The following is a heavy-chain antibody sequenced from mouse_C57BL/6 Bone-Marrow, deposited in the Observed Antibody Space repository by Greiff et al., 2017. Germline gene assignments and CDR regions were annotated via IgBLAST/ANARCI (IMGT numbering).Heavy chain of an antibody. CDR3: AKPDGSYYYYDGYYAMDY. J-gene: IGHJ4*01. V-gene: IGHV1-26*01. CDR1: GYTFTDYY. Sequence: EVQLQQSGPELVKPGASVKISCKASGYTFTDYYMTWVKQSHGKSLEWIGDINPNNGGTSYNQKFKSKATLTVDKSYSTSYMELRSLTSEDSAVYYCAKPDGSYYYYDGYYAMDYWGQGTSVTVSS. D-gene: IGHD2-4*01. CDR2: INPNNGGT.